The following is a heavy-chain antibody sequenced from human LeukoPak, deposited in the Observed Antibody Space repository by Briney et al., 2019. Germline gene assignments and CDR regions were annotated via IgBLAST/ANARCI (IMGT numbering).Heavy chain of an antibody. CDR1: GFTFSSYG. CDR2: ISSDGSSK. V-gene: IGHV3-30*03. CDR3: ARGENSKTYPVSGY. Sequence: PGKSLRLSCAASGFTFSSYGMHWVRQAPGKGLEWVAVISSDGSSKYYIDSVKGRFTISRDNSKNTLSLQMNSLRAEDTAVYYCARGENSKTYPVSGYWGQGTLVTVSS. J-gene: IGHJ4*02. D-gene: IGHD2/OR15-2a*01.